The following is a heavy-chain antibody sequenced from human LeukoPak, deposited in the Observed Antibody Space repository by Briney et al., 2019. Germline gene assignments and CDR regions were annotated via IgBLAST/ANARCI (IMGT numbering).Heavy chain of an antibody. J-gene: IGHJ4*02. D-gene: IGHD6-19*01. V-gene: IGHV3-7*03. CDR3: AKDPQTYSSGVLY. CDR1: GFPFSSYW. Sequence: GGSLRLSCVASGFPFSSYWMTWVRQAPGKGLEWVANIKQDGSKKSYVDSVRGRFTISRDNAKNSLYLQMNSLRAEDTVVYYCAKDPQTYSSGVLYWGQGTLVTVSS. CDR2: IKQDGSKK.